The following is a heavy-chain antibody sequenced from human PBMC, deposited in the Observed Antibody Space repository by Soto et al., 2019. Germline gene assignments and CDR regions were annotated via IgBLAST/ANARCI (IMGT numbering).Heavy chain of an antibody. Sequence: SETLSLTCTVSGGSISSGGYYWSWIRQHPGKGLEWIGYIYYSGSTYYNPSLKSRVTISVDTSKNQFSLKLSSVTAADTAVYYCARADLVRGVIPHPLFEHWGQGTLVTVSS. J-gene: IGHJ5*02. CDR3: ARADLVRGVIPHPLFEH. CDR1: GGSISSGGYY. V-gene: IGHV4-31*03. D-gene: IGHD3-10*01. CDR2: IYYSGST.